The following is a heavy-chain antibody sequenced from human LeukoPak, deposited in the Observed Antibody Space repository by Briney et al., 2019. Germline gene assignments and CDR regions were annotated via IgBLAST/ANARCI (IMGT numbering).Heavy chain of an antibody. Sequence: PSETLSLTCAVYGGSFSGYYWSWIRQPPGKGLEWIGSISFSGNTYYKASLKSRVTISVDTSKNQFSLKLNSVTAADTAVYYCAKSNGYGLVDIWGQGTMVTVSS. CDR3: AKSNGYGLVDI. CDR2: ISFSGNT. CDR1: GGSFSGYY. D-gene: IGHD3-10*01. J-gene: IGHJ3*02. V-gene: IGHV4-34*01.